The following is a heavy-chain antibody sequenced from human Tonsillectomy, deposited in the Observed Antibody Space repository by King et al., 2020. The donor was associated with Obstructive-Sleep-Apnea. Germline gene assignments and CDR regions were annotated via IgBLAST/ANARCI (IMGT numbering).Heavy chain of an antibody. V-gene: IGHV3-49*03. J-gene: IGHJ4*02. CDR1: GFTFGDYA. D-gene: IGHD5-18*01. CDR2: IRSKTYGGTT. Sequence: VQLVESGGGLVQPGRSLRLSCTASGFTFGDYAMSWFRQAPGKGLEWVGFIRSKTYGGTTEYAASVKGRFIISRDDSKSIAYLQMNSLKTEDTAVYYCTRGRPQLWLFYYFDYWGQGTLVTVSS. CDR3: TRGRPQLWLFYYFDY.